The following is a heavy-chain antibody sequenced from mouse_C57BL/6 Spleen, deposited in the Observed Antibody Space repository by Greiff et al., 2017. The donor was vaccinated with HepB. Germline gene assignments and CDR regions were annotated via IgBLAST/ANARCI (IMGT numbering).Heavy chain of an antibody. CDR2: INPRSGYT. D-gene: IGHD1-1*01. CDR3: VRAGCNGSRELAY. V-gene: IGHV1-7*01. CDR1: GYTFTSYW. Sequence: QVQLQQSGAELAKPGASVKLSCKASGYTFTSYWMHWVKQRPGKGLEWIGYINPRSGYTKYNQKFKDKATLTADKSTSTAYRQLSSLTYEYSAVYFCVRAGCNGSRELAYWSQGTLVTVSA. J-gene: IGHJ3*01.